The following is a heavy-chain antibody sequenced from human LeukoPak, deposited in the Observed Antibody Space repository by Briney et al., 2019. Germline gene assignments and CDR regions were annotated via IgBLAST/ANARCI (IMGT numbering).Heavy chain of an antibody. CDR1: GGSISSGGYS. J-gene: IGHJ3*02. D-gene: IGHD2-2*01. V-gene: IGHV4-30-2*01. CDR3: ARVRREGLCDI. CDR2: IYHSGST. Sequence: PSETLSLTCAVSGGSISSGGYSWSWIRQPPGKGLEWIGYIYHSGSTYYNPSLKSRVTISGDRSKNQFSLKLSSVTAADTAVYYCARVRREGLCDIWGQGTMVTVSS.